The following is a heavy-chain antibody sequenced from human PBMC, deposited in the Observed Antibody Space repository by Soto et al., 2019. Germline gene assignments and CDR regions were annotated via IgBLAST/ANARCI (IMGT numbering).Heavy chain of an antibody. D-gene: IGHD6-25*01. CDR1: GGSITGSSHC. J-gene: IGHJ5*02. Sequence: PSETLSLTCTASGGSITGSSHCWGWVRQPPGKGLEWIGTIYFTGNTYYTPSLKSRLTMSIDTSKNEFSLRLNSVTAADTAVYYCAGQTFTIAAASYGRSNWFDPWGPGTLVTVSS. V-gene: IGHV4-39*01. CDR3: AGQTFTIAAASYGRSNWFDP. CDR2: IYFTGNT.